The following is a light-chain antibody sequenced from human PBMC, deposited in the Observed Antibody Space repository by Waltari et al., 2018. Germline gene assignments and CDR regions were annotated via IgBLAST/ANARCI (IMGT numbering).Light chain of an antibody. J-gene: IGLJ2*01. CDR3: EAWDDSLNGPV. Sequence: QSVLTQPPSASGTPGQRVTMSCSGSSSNIGSHTVYCYQQFPGTAPKLLIFSDNARPPRVPDRCPGSKSGTSASLSISVLQSEDEADFYCEAWDDSLNGPVFGGGTKLAVL. CDR1: SSNIGSHT. CDR2: SDN. V-gene: IGLV1-44*01.